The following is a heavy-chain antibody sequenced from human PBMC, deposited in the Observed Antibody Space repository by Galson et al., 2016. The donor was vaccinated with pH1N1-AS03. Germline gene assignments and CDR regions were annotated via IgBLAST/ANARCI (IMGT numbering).Heavy chain of an antibody. D-gene: IGHD3-22*01. CDR2: IYNGGRT. CDR1: GFTVSSNY. CDR3: ARNSYEDVDLEGFYFDY. Sequence: SLRLSCAASGFTVSSNYMSWVRQAPGRGLEWVSFIYNGGRTLYADSVKGRFTISRDSSKNTLYLQMDSLETEDTAVNHCARNSYEDVDLEGFYFDYWGQGTLVTVSS. V-gene: IGHV3-53*01. J-gene: IGHJ4*02.